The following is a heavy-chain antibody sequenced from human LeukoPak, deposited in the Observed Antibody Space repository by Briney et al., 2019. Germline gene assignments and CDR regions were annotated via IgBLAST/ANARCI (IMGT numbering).Heavy chain of an antibody. D-gene: IGHD1-14*01. J-gene: IGHJ3*02. Sequence: PSETLSLTCTVSGGSISSSSYYWGWIRQPPGKGLEWIGSIYYSGSAYYNPSLKSRVTISVDTSKNQFSLKLSSVTAADTAVYYCARKRRPRENQKGDDAFDIWGQGTMVTVSS. V-gene: IGHV4-39*07. CDR3: ARKRRPRENQKGDDAFDI. CDR1: GGSISSSSYY. CDR2: IYYSGSA.